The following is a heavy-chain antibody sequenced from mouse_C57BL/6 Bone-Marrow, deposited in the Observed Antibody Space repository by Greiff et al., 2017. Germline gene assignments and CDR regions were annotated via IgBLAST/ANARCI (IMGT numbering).Heavy chain of an antibody. CDR2: ISVGGSYT. CDR1: GFTFSSYA. V-gene: IGHV5-4*03. J-gene: IGHJ1*03. D-gene: IGHD1-1*01. CDR3: ARGIYYWYFDV. Sequence: EVKVVESGGGLVKPGGSLKLSCAASGFTFSSYAMYWVRQTPEKRLEWVATISVGGSYTYYPDNVKGRFTISRDNAKNNLYLQMSHLKSEDTAMYYYARGIYYWYFDVWGTGTTVTVSS.